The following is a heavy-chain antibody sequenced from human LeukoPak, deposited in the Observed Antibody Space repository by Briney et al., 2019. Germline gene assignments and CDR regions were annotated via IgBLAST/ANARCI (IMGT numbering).Heavy chain of an antibody. V-gene: IGHV3-30*04. Sequence: PGRSLRLSCATSGFTFSSYAMHWVRQAPGKGLEWVAVISYDGSNKYYADSVKGRFTISRDNSKNTLYLQMNSLRAEDTAVYYCARRSDIYFHYWGQGTLVTVSS. D-gene: IGHD1-26*01. J-gene: IGHJ4*02. CDR3: ARRSDIYFHY. CDR1: GFTFSSYA. CDR2: ISYDGSNK.